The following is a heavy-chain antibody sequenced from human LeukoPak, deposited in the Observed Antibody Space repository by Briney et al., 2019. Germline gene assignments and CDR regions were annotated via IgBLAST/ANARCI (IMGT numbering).Heavy chain of an antibody. CDR1: GGTFSSHA. D-gene: IGHD3-22*01. CDR3: ARGLGPFKFQH. CDR2: IIPILGIT. Sequence: ASVKVSCKASGGTFSSHAISWVRQAPGQGLEWMGRIIPILGITNYAQKFQGRVTITADKSTSTAYMELSSLRSEDTAVYYCARGLGPFKFQHWGQGTLVTVSS. J-gene: IGHJ1*01. V-gene: IGHV1-69*04.